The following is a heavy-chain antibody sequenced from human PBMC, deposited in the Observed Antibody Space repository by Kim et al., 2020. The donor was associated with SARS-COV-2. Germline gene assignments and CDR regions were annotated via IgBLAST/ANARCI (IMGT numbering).Heavy chain of an antibody. CDR1: GFTFSSYA. Sequence: GGSLRLSCAASGFTFSSYAMSWVRQAPGKGLEWVSAISGSGGSTYYADSVKGRFTISRDNTKNTLYLQMNSLRAEDTAVYYCATARTHGPAAAPWFDPWGQGTLVTVSS. D-gene: IGHD2-2*01. J-gene: IGHJ5*01. CDR3: ATARTHGPAAAPWFDP. V-gene: IGHV3-23*01. CDR2: ISGSGGST.